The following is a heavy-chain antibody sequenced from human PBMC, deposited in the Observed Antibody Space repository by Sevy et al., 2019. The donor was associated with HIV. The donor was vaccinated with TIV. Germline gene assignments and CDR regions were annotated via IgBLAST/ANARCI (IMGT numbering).Heavy chain of an antibody. CDR1: GFTFSDHY. CDR2: ITTTGSGI. J-gene: IGHJ6*02. Sequence: GGSLRLSCAASGFTFSDHYMSWIRQAPGKGLEWVSYITTTGSGIYYADSVKGRFTISGDNAENSLYLQMNSLRAEDTAVYYCARGHYGLDVWGQGTTVTVSS. V-gene: IGHV3-11*04. CDR3: ARGHYGLDV.